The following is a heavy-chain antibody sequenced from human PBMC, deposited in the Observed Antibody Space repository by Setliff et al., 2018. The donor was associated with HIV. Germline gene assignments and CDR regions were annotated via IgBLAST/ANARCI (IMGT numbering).Heavy chain of an antibody. J-gene: IGHJ6*02. D-gene: IGHD3-16*01. CDR3: ARGLSVYSYANIYYSHGMDV. V-gene: IGHV4-4*09. CDR2: IHSYGST. Sequence: PSETLSLTCTVSGASISSYSWSWIRQSPGKRLEWIGYIHSYGSTDYNPSLESRVTISVDTSKTHFFLKLTSVTAADTATYYCARGLSVYSYANIYYSHGMDVWGQGTTVTVSS. CDR1: GASISSYS.